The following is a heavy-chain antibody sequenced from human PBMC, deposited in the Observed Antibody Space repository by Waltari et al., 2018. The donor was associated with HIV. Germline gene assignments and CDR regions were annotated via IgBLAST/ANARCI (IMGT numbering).Heavy chain of an antibody. CDR1: GYTFTSYG. CDR2: ISAYNGNP. V-gene: IGHV1-18*01. Sequence: QVQLVQSGAEVKKPGASVKVSCKASGYTFTSYGISWVRQAPGQGLEWMGWISAYNGNPNYAQQLQGRGTMTTDTSTSTAYMELRSLRSDDTAVYYCARDSKGDFWSGPISKDYWGQGTLVTVSS. CDR3: ARDSKGDFWSGPISKDY. D-gene: IGHD3-3*01. J-gene: IGHJ4*02.